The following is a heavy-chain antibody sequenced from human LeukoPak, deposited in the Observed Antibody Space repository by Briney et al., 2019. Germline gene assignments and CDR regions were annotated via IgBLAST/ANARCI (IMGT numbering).Heavy chain of an antibody. CDR1: GFTFSNYG. CDR3: ARTNSDIVLMVYASPSYYFDY. CDR2: ISSGSTTI. J-gene: IGHJ4*02. V-gene: IGHV3-48*01. D-gene: IGHD2-8*01. Sequence: GGSLRLSCAASGFTFSNYGMNWVRQAPGKGLEWVSYISSGSTTIYYADSVKGRFTISRDNSKNTLYLQMNSLRAEDTAVYYCARTNSDIVLMVYASPSYYFDYWGQGTLVTVSS.